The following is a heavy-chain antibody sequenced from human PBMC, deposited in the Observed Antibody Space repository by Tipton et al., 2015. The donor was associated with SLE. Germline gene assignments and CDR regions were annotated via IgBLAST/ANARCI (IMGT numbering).Heavy chain of an antibody. V-gene: IGHV4-39*06. CDR3: ARQEDCTGGVCSIDY. D-gene: IGHD2-8*02. J-gene: IGHJ4*02. Sequence: LRLSCTVSGGSISSSSYYWGWIRQPPGKGLEWIGSIYYSGSTYYNPSLKSRVTISVDTSENQFPLKLSSVTAADTAVYYCARQEDCTGGVCSIDYWGQGTLVTVSS. CDR1: GGSISSSSYY. CDR2: IYYSGST.